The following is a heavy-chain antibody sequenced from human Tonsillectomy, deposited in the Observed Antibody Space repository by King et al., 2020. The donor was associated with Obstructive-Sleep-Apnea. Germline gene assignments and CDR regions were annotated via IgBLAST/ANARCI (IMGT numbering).Heavy chain of an antibody. D-gene: IGHD5-18*01. CDR2: ISYDGSNK. CDR3: ARDLRSQLWFCGYFDY. Sequence: QLVQSRGGVVQPGRSLRLSCAASGFTFSSYAMHWVRQAPGKGLEWVAVISYDGSNKYYADSVKGRFTISRDNSKNTLYLQMNSLRAEDTAVYYCARDLRSQLWFCGYFDYWGQGTLVTVSS. J-gene: IGHJ4*02. CDR1: GFTFSSYA. V-gene: IGHV3-30*04.